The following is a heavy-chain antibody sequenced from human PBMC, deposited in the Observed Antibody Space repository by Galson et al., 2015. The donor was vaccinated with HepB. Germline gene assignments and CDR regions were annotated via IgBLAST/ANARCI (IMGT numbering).Heavy chain of an antibody. CDR2: INEDGSEK. J-gene: IGHJ4*02. Sequence: SLRLSCAVSGFTFGNYRMTWVRQAPGKGLEWVANINEDGSEKRYVDSVKGRFTISRDNAKNSLYLQMNSLRAEDTAVYYCARTGRVFDYWGQGTLVTVSS. CDR3: ARTGRVFDY. CDR1: GFTFGNYR. V-gene: IGHV3-7*01. D-gene: IGHD2-8*02.